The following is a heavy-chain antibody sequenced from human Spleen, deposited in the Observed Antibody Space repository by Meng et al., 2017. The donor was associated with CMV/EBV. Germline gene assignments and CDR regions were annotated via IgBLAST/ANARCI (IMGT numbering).Heavy chain of an antibody. V-gene: IGHV3-21*01. CDR3: AKSLED. CDR2: ISSDNNYI. D-gene: IGHD1-1*01. J-gene: IGHJ4*02. Sequence: GGSLRLSCAASGFSFSRYTINWVRQAPGKGLEWVSSISSDNNYIYYAASVKGRFTISRDNAKNSVFLQMNSLRAEDTAVYFCAKSLEDWGRGTLVTVSS. CDR1: GFSFSRYT.